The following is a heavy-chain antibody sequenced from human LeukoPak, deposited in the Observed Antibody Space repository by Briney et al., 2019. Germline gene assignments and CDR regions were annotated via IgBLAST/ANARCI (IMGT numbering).Heavy chain of an antibody. J-gene: IGHJ3*02. D-gene: IGHD2-21*01. CDR2: IYYSGST. V-gene: IGHV4-39*01. CDR1: GGSISSSSYY. CDR3: ARPVAYCGGDCYSGDAFDI. Sequence: PSETLSLTCTVSGGSISSSSYYWGWIRQPPGTGLEWIGSIYYSGSTYYNPSLKSRVTISVDTSKNQFSLKLSSVTAADTAVYYCARPVAYCGGDCYSGDAFDIWGQGTMVTVSS.